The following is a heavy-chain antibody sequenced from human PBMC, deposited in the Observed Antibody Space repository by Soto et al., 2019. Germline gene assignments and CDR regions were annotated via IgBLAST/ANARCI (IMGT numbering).Heavy chain of an antibody. J-gene: IGHJ6*01. CDR3: TTLYLGIYYYGMDD. Sequence: PGGSLRLSCAASGFTFSNAWMNWVRQAPGKGLEWVGRIKSKTDGGTTDYAAPVKGRFTISRDDSKNTLYLQMSSLKTADTAVYYCTTLYLGIYYYGMDDWGQGTTVTVSS. CDR2: IKSKTDGGTT. V-gene: IGHV3-15*07. D-gene: IGHD7-27*01. CDR1: GFTFSNAW.